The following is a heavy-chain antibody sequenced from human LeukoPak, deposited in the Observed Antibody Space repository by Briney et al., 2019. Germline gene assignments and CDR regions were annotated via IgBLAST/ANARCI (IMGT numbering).Heavy chain of an antibody. V-gene: IGHV4-34*01. CDR2: INHRGST. CDR1: GGSFSGYY. CDR3: ARGLWFGELSDYYGMDV. J-gene: IGHJ6*02. D-gene: IGHD3-10*01. Sequence: SETPSLTCAVYGGSFSGYYWSWIRQPPGKGLEWIGEINHRGSTNYNPSLKSRVTISVDTSKNQFSLKLSSVTAADTAVYYCARGLWFGELSDYYGMDVWGQGTTVTVSS.